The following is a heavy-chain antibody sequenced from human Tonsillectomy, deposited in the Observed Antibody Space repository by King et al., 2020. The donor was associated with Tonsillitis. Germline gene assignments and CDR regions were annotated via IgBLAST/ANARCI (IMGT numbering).Heavy chain of an antibody. Sequence: VQSGGSLRLSCAASGFTFSSYAMSWVRQAPGKGLEWVSGISDSGGSTYYADSVKGRFSISRDNSKYTMYLQMNSVRAEDTAIYYCAKDPGGYEWLEDYWGQGTLVTVSS. D-gene: IGHD6-25*01. CDR2: ISDSGGST. V-gene: IGHV3-23*01. J-gene: IGHJ4*02. CDR1: GFTFSSYA. CDR3: AKDPGGYEWLEDY.